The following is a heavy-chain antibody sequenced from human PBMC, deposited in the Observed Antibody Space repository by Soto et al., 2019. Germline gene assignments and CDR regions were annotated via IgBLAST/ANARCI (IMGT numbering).Heavy chain of an antibody. CDR1: GFTFDDYA. V-gene: IGHV3-9*01. D-gene: IGHD5-12*01. CDR2: ISWNSGSI. J-gene: IGHJ3*02. CDR3: AKDDGRGYEYYAFDI. Sequence: EVQLVESGGGLVQPGRSLRLSCAASGFTFDDYAMHWVRQAPGKGLEWVSGISWNSGSIGYADSVKGRFTISRDNAKNSLYLQMNSLTAEDTALYYCAKDDGRGYEYYAFDIWGQGTMVTVSS.